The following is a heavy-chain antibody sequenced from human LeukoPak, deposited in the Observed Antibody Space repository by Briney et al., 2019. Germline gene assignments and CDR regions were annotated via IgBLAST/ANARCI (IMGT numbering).Heavy chain of an antibody. J-gene: IGHJ4*02. D-gene: IGHD2-2*02. CDR2: INPIFATP. CDR3: ARWAGYCRITNCYSAFDY. V-gene: IGHV1-69*13. CDR1: GGTFSNYS. Sequence: SVKVSCKASGGTFSNYSMSWVRQAPGQGLEWMGGINPIFATPSYAQQFLRRVTITADESTSTAYMDLSGLRSEDTAVYYCARWAGYCRITNCYSAFDYWGQGTLVTVSS.